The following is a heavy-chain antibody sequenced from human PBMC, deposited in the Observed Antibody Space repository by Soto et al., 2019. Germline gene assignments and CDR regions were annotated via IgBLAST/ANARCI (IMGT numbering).Heavy chain of an antibody. CDR2: ISSSSSYI. J-gene: IGHJ4*02. D-gene: IGHD3-3*02. CDR1: GFTFSSYS. CDR3: AREGRLAGLTDY. Sequence: GGSLRLSCAASGFTFSSYSMNWVRQAPGKGLEWVSSISSSSSYIYYADSVKGRFTISRDNAKNSLYLQMNSLRAEDTAVYYCAREGRLAGLTDYWGQGTXVTVSS. V-gene: IGHV3-21*01.